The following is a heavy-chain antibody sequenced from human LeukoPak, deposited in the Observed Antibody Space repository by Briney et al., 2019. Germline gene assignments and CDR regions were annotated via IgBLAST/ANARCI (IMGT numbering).Heavy chain of an antibody. V-gene: IGHV3-23*01. CDR2: ISGSGGST. J-gene: IGHJ6*02. CDR3: AKALENWGPYYYYGMDV. D-gene: IGHD7-27*01. Sequence: GGSLRLFCAASGFTFSSYAMSWVRQAPGKGLEWVSAISGSGGSTYYADSVKGRFTISRDNSKNTLYLQMNSLRAEDTAVYYCAKALENWGPYYYYGMDVWGQGTTVTVSS. CDR1: GFTFSSYA.